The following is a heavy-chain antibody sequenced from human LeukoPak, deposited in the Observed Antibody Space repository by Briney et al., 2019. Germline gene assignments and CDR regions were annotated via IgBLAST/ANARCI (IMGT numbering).Heavy chain of an antibody. V-gene: IGHV5-51*01. CDR3: ARQCCMVGGTIDY. J-gene: IGHJ4*02. CDR1: GYSFTGYW. CDR2: IYPGDSDT. D-gene: IGHD1-26*01. Sequence: GESLKISCKGSGYSFTGYWIGWVRQMPGKGLEWMGIIYPGDSDTRYSPSFQGQVTISADKSISTAYLQWSSLKASDTAMYYCARQCCMVGGTIDYWGQGTLVTVSS.